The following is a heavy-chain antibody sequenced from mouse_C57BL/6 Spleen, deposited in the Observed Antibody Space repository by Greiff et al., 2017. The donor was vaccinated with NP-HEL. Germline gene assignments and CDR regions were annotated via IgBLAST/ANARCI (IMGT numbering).Heavy chain of an antibody. D-gene: IGHD1-1*01. Sequence: EVQVVESGGGLVKPGGSLKLSCAASGFTFSDYGMHWVRQAPEKGLEWVAYISSGSSTIYYADTVKGRFTISRDNAKNTLFLQMTSLRSEDTAMYYCATYGSRMDYWGQGTSVTVSS. CDR2: ISSGSSTI. J-gene: IGHJ4*01. CDR1: GFTFSDYG. CDR3: ATYGSRMDY. V-gene: IGHV5-17*01.